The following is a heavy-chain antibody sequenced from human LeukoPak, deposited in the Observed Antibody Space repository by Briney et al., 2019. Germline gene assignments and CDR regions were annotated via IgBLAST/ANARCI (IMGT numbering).Heavy chain of an antibody. CDR1: GGSISSGGYY. D-gene: IGHD2-15*01. CDR2: IYYSGST. J-gene: IGHJ4*02. CDR3: ARGVVRAPRPLPSSQFDY. V-gene: IGHV4-31*03. Sequence: PSQTLSLTCTVSGGSISSGGYYWSWIRQHPGKGLEWIGYIYYSGSTYYNPSLKSRVTISVDTSKNQFSLKLSSVTAADTAVYYCARGVVRAPRPLPSSQFDYWGQGTLVTVSS.